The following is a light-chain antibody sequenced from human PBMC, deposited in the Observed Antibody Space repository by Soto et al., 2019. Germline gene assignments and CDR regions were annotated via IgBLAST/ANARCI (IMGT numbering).Light chain of an antibody. V-gene: IGLV2-14*01. CDR1: SSDVGGYDY. J-gene: IGLJ1*01. CDR3: QSYDSSLSAYV. CDR2: EVN. Sequence: QSVLAQPASVSGSPGQSITISCTGTSSDVGGYDYVSWYQLHPGKAPKLMVFEVNNRPSGASYRFSGSKSGNTASLTISGLQAEDEADYFCQSYDSSLSAYVFGTGTKVTVL.